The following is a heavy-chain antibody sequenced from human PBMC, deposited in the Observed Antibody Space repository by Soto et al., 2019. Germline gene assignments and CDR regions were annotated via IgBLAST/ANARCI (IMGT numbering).Heavy chain of an antibody. V-gene: IGHV3-48*02. Sequence: QPGGSLRLSCAASGFTFCSYSMNWVRQAPGKGLEWVSHISSSSSTIYYADSVKGRLTISRDNAKNSLYLQINSLRDEDTAVYYCARADCSTGSCLKPFQYWGQGTLVTVSS. J-gene: IGHJ4*02. CDR3: ARADCSTGSCLKPFQY. D-gene: IGHD2-15*01. CDR2: ISSSSSTI. CDR1: GFTFCSYS.